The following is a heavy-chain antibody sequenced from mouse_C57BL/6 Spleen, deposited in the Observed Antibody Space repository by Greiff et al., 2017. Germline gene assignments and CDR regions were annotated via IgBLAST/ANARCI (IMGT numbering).Heavy chain of an antibody. Sequence: EVKLEESGPGLVKPSQSLSLPCSVTGYSITSGYYWNWIRQFPGTKLEWMGYISYDGSNNYNPSLKNRISITRDTSKNQFFLKLNSVTTEDTATYYGARENYYGSSYGWFAYWGQGTLVTVSA. CDR2: ISYDGSN. V-gene: IGHV3-6*01. CDR3: ARENYYGSSYGWFAY. CDR1: GYSITSGYY. D-gene: IGHD1-1*01. J-gene: IGHJ3*01.